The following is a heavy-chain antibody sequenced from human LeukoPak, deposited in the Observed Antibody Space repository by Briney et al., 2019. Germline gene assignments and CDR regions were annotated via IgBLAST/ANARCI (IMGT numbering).Heavy chain of an antibody. J-gene: IGHJ3*02. D-gene: IGHD3-3*01. CDR3: AKDTYYDFWSGYYNPGAFDI. Sequence: GGSLRLSCAASGFTFSSYAMSWVRQAPGKGLEWVSVISGSGGSTYYADSVKGRFTISRDKSKNTLYMQMNSLRAEDTAVYYCAKDTYYDFWSGYYNPGAFDIWGQGTMVTVSS. V-gene: IGHV3-23*01. CDR1: GFTFSSYA. CDR2: ISGSGGST.